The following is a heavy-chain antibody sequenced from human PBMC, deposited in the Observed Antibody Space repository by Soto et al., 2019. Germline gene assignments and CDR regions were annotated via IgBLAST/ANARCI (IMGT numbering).Heavy chain of an antibody. CDR1: GFSLTTGGVG. Sequence: QFTLKESGPTRVKPTQPLTLTCTFSGFSLTTGGVGVGWIRQPPGRSLEWLAVIYWNDDRRRSPSLENRLTITKATSKNQVVLTMTDMDPVDTATYYCIYRRASWDYHGLDVWGHGTPVTVSS. CDR2: IYWNDDR. D-gene: IGHD2-21*01. CDR3: IYRRASWDYHGLDV. V-gene: IGHV2-5*01. J-gene: IGHJ6*02.